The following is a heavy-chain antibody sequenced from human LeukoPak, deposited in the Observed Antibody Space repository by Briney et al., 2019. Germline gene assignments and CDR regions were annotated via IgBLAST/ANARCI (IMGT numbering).Heavy chain of an antibody. D-gene: IGHD5-18*01. CDR1: GFTFSSYW. V-gene: IGHV3-21*01. Sequence: GGSLRLSCAASGFTFSSYWMAWARQAPGKGLEWVSSISSSSSYIYYADSVKGRFTISRDNAKNSLYLQMNSLRAEDTAVYYCARAVDTAMVIPFDYWGQGTLVTVSS. CDR3: ARAVDTAMVIPFDY. J-gene: IGHJ4*02. CDR2: ISSSSSYI.